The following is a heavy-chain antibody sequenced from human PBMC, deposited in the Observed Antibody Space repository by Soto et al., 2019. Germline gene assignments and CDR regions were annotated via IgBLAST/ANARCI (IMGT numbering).Heavy chain of an antibody. V-gene: IGHV3-21*01. CDR2: ISNNSSYI. CDR1: GFTSSSYS. CDR3: ARGSGDIVLMVYANSDY. Sequence: LRLSCAASGFTSSSYSMHWVRQAPGKGLEWVSSISNNSSYIYYADSVKGRFTISRDNAKNSLYLQMNSLRAEDTAVYYCARGSGDIVLMVYANSDYWGQGTLVTVSS. J-gene: IGHJ4*02. D-gene: IGHD2-8*01.